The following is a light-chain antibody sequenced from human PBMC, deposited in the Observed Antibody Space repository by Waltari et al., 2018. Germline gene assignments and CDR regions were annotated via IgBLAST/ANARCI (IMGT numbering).Light chain of an antibody. CDR1: RSDVGCYND. CDR3: CSSAGSYTVV. CDR2: YVS. J-gene: IGLJ2*01. Sequence: QSALTKTRSVSGSTGNSFTICCTVTRSDVGCYNDVSWYRQHPLKAPNLMIYYVSKRPSGVPDRFSGSKSGNTASLTISGLQAEDEADYYCCSSAGSYTVVFGGGTKLTVL. V-gene: IGLV2-11*01.